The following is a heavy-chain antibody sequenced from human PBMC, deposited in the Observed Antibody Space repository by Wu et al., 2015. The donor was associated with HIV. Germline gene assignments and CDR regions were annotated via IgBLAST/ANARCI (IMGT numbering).Heavy chain of an antibody. CDR2: IIPIFGTA. CDR3: ARVWEYYYGSGSYRGAFDI. V-gene: IGHV1-69*05. J-gene: IGHJ3*02. CDR1: GGTFSSYA. D-gene: IGHD3-10*01. Sequence: QVQLVQSGAEVKKPGSSVKVSCKASGGTFSSYAISWVRQAPGQGLEWMGGIIPIFGTANYAQKFQGRVTITTDESTSTAYMELSSLRSEDTAVYYCARVWEYYYGSGSYRGAFDIWGQGDNGHRLF.